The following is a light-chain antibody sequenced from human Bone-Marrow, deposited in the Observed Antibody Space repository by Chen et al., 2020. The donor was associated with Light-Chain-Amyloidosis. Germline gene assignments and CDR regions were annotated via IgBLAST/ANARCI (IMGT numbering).Light chain of an antibody. CDR2: GSS. CDR3: QQYGTSPLT. J-gene: IGKJ4*01. Sequence: DIVLTQSPVTLSLSPGDGANLSCRASQTISSNYLTWYQQKFGQAPRLLIYGSSSRATGIPDRFTGSGSGTDFTLTINRLEPEDFAMYYCQQYGTSPLTFGGGTKVEIK. CDR1: QTISSNY. V-gene: IGKV3-20*01.